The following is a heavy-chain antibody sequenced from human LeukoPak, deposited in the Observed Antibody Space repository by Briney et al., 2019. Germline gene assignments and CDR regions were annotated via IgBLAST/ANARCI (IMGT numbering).Heavy chain of an antibody. CDR1: GFTFSNFC. J-gene: IGHJ3*02. Sequence: GGSLRLSCVAPGFTFSNFCMHWVRHVLGKGLVWVARIKADGTAPTYADSVKGRCSISRDNARNTLYLQMNSLRVENSAVYYCARDLGWFGELSDDDALDIWGLGTMVTVSS. CDR3: ARDLGWFGELSDDDALDI. V-gene: IGHV3-74*01. CDR2: IKADGTAP. D-gene: IGHD3-10*01.